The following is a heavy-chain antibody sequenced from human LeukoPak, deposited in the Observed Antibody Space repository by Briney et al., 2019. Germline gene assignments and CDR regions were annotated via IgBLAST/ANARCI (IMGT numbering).Heavy chain of an antibody. CDR2: ISSSSSTI. D-gene: IGHD6-19*01. J-gene: IGHJ6*02. CDR1: GFTFSSYS. CDR3: AREQQEGYSSGWEGYYYGMDV. Sequence: PGGSLRLSRAASGFTFSSYSMNWVRQAPGKGLEWVSYISSSSSTIYYADSVKGRFTISRDNAKNSLYLQMNSLRAEDTAVYYCAREQQEGYSSGWEGYYYGMDVWGQGTTVTVPS. V-gene: IGHV3-48*01.